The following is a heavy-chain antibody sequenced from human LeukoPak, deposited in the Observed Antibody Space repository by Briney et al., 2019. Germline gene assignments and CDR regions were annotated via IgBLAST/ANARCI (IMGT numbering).Heavy chain of an antibody. CDR3: ATARIAAAGTDY. D-gene: IGHD6-13*01. Sequence: GGSLRLSCAASGFTFSTYAMHWVRRARGKGLEWVAVISYDGRNKYYADSVKGRSTISRKNSENTLELKMKSLRGEETGVYYCATARIAAAGTDYWGQGTLVTVPS. J-gene: IGHJ4*02. CDR1: GFTFSTYA. V-gene: IGHV3-30*04. CDR2: ISYDGRNK.